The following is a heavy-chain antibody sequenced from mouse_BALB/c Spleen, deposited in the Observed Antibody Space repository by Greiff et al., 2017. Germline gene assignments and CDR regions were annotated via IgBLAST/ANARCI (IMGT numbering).Heavy chain of an antibody. D-gene: IGHD2-2*01. V-gene: IGHV1-80*01. CDR3: ARAGFDWYFDV. CDR1: GYAFSSYW. CDR2: IYPGDGDT. Sequence: VQLLQSGAELVRPGSSVKLSCKASGYAFSSYWMNWVKQRPGQGLEWIGQIYPGDGDTNYNGTFKGKATLTADKSYSTAYMQLSSLTSEDSAVYFCARAGFDWYFDVWGAGTTVTVSS. J-gene: IGHJ1*01.